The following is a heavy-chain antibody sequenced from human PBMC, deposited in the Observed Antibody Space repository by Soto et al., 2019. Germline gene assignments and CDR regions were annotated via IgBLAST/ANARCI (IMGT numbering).Heavy chain of an antibody. D-gene: IGHD3-3*01. J-gene: IGHJ2*01. Sequence: QVQLQESGPGLVKPSQTLSLTCTVSGGSISSGGYYWSWIRQHPGKGLEWIGYIYYSGSTYYNPSPKSRVTIPVDTSKNQFSLKLSSVTAAATAVYYCARGPDSSHWYFDLWGRGTLVTVSS. CDR1: GGSISSGGYY. CDR2: IYYSGST. CDR3: ARGPDSSHWYFDL. V-gene: IGHV4-31*03.